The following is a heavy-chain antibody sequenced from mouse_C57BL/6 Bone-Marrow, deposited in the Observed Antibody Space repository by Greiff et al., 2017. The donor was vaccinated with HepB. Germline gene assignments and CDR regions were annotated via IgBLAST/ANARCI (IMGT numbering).Heavy chain of an antibody. V-gene: IGHV1-81*01. J-gene: IGHJ2*01. Sequence: VKLMESGAELARPGASVKLSCKASGYTFTSYGISWVKQRTGQGLEWIGEIYPRSGNTYYNEKFKGKATLTADKSSSTAYMELRSLTSEDSAVYFCARDQLRPWGQGTTLTVSS. CDR3: ARDQLRP. CDR2: IYPRSGNT. CDR1: GYTFTSYG. D-gene: IGHD3-2*02.